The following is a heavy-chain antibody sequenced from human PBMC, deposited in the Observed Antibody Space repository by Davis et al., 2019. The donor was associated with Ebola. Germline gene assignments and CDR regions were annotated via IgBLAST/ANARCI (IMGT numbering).Heavy chain of an antibody. Sequence: ASVKVSCKASGYTFTSYDINWVRQATGQRLEWMGWINAGNGNTKYSRKFQGRVTITRDTSASTAYMELSSLRSEDTAVYYCARAVAAWFDPWGQGTLVTVSS. V-gene: IGHV1-3*01. D-gene: IGHD6-19*01. CDR1: GYTFTSYD. CDR2: INAGNGNT. J-gene: IGHJ5*02. CDR3: ARAVAAWFDP.